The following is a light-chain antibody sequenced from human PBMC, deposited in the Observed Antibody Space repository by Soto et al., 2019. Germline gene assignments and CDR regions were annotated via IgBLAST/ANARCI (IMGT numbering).Light chain of an antibody. CDR1: QSISNW. CDR2: KAS. Sequence: DIQMTQSPSTLSASVGDTVTITCRASQSISNWLAWYQQKPGQAPKLLIHKASTLESGVPSRFSGSGSGTEFTLTISSLQPDDFATFYFQQYDRFPYNFGQGTKLEIK. CDR3: QQYDRFPYN. J-gene: IGKJ2*01. V-gene: IGKV1-5*03.